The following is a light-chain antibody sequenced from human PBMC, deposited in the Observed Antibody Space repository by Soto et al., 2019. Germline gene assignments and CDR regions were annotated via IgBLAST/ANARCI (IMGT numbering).Light chain of an antibody. CDR1: SSDVGGYNY. CDR3: CSYAGSFYV. V-gene: IGLV2-11*01. CDR2: DVS. Sequence: QSVLTQPRSVSGSHGQSVTISCTGTSSDVGGYNYVSWYQQHPGKAPKLMMYDVSERPSGVPDRFSGSKSGNTASLTISGLQAEDEADYYCCSYAGSFYVFGTGTKLTVL. J-gene: IGLJ1*01.